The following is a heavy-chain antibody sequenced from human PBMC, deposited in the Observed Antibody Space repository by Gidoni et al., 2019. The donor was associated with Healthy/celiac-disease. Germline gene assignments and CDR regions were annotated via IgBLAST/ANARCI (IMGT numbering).Heavy chain of an antibody. Sequence: EVQLVQSGAEVKQPGESLKISCKGSGYSFTSYWIGWVRQMPGKGLEGRGIIYPGDSDTRYSPSFQGQVTISADKSISTAYLQWSSLKASDTAMYYCARHDIYYYDSSGYYVPPDYWGQGTLVTVSS. D-gene: IGHD3-22*01. CDR2: IYPGDSDT. V-gene: IGHV5-51*01. CDR3: ARHDIYYYDSSGYYVPPDY. J-gene: IGHJ4*02. CDR1: GYSFTSYW.